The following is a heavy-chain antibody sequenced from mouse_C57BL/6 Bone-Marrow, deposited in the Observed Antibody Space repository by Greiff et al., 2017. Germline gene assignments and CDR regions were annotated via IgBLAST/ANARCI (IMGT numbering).Heavy chain of an antibody. CDR1: GYTFTSYW. D-gene: IGHD1-1*01. CDR2: INPSSGYT. V-gene: IGHV1-7*01. CDR3: ARQDYSSPYFDY. J-gene: IGHJ2*01. Sequence: QVHVKQSGAELAKPGASVKLSCKASGYTFTSYWMHWVKQRPGQGLEWIGYINPSSGYTKYNQKFKDKATLTADKSSSTAYMQLSSLTYEDSAVYYCARQDYSSPYFDYWGQGTTLTVSS.